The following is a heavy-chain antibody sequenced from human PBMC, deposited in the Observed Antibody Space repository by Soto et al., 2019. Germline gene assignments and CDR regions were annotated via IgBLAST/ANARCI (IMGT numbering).Heavy chain of an antibody. Sequence: QVQLVQSGAEVKKPGASVTVSCKTSGYTFCTIGITSVRQAPGQGLEWRGWISPHTGDTYYAQRLQVRVTMTTDPSAGTAYMYVRGLRSDDSAVYFWARDLDTSGSYYTNCWGQGTPFTVSS. CDR3: ARDLDTSGSYYTNC. CDR1: GYTFCTIG. J-gene: IGHJ4*02. V-gene: IGHV1-18*01. CDR2: ISPHTGDT. D-gene: IGHD3-10*01.